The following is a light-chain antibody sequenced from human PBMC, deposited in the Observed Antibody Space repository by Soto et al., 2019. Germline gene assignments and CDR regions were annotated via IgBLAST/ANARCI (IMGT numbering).Light chain of an antibody. CDR2: LNSDGSH. V-gene: IGLV4-69*01. CDR1: SGHSNYA. Sequence: QLVLTQSPSASASLGASVKLTCTLSSGHSNYAIAWHQQQSEKGPRYLMKLNSDGSHSKGDGIPDRFSGSSSGAERYLTFSSLQSEDEADYYCQTWGSGIVVFDGGTKLTVL. J-gene: IGLJ2*01. CDR3: QTWGSGIVV.